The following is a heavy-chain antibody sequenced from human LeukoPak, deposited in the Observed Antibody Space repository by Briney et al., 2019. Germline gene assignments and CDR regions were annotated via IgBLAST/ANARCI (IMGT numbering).Heavy chain of an antibody. V-gene: IGHV3-7*01. J-gene: IGHJ4*02. CDR1: GFTFSSYS. CDR2: IKQDGSER. CDR3: ARCGGDCSDFDS. D-gene: IGHD2-21*02. Sequence: GGSLRLSCAASGFTFSSYSMNWVRQAPGKGLEWVANIKQDGSERYYVDSVKGRFTISRDNAKNSLYLQMNSLRAEDTAVYYCARCGGDCSDFDSWGQGTLVTVSS.